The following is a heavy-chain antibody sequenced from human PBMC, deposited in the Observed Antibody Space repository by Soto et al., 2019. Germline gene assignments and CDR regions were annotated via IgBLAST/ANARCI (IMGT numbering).Heavy chain of an antibody. D-gene: IGHD3-22*01. V-gene: IGHV4-30-4*01. CDR3: ASYPHYYDSSGYYYWTNWFDP. J-gene: IGHJ5*02. CDR1: GGSISSGDYY. CDR2: IYYSGST. Sequence: SETLSLTCTVSGGSISSGDYYWSWIRQPPGKGLEWIGYIYYSGSTYYNPSLKSRVTISVDTSKSQFSLKLSSVTAADTAVYYCASYPHYYDSSGYYYWTNWFDPWGQGTLVTVSS.